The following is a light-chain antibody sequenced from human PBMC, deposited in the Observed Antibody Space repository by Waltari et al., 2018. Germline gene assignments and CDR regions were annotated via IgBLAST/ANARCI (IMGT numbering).Light chain of an antibody. J-gene: IGKJ2*01. V-gene: IGKV4-1*01. CDR1: QSVLYSSNNKNY. CDR2: WAS. CDR3: QQYHTTPYT. Sequence: DIVMTQSPDSLAVSLGERATINCKSSQSVLYSSNNKNYLAWYQLKPGQPPKLLIYWASTRESGVPDRCSGSESGTDFTLTISSLQAEDVALYFCQQYHTTPYTFGQGTKLEIK.